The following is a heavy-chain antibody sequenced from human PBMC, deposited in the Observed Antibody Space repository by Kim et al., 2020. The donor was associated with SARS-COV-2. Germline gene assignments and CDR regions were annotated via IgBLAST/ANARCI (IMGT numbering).Heavy chain of an antibody. CDR2: IIPIFGTA. CDR3: ARGGIVATIFAGDAFDI. Sequence: SVKVSCKASGGTFSSYAISWVRQAPGQGLEWMGGIIPIFGTANYAQKFQGRVTITADESTSTAYMELSSLRSEDTAVYYCARGGIVATIFAGDAFDIWGQGTMVTVSS. CDR1: GGTFSSYA. D-gene: IGHD5-12*01. V-gene: IGHV1-69*13. J-gene: IGHJ3*02.